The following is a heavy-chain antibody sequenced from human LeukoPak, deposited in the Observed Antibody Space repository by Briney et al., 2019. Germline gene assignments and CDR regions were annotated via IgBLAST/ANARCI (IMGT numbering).Heavy chain of an antibody. CDR2: ISSSSSYI. Sequence: PGASLRLSCAASGFTFSSYAMSWVRQAPGKGLEWVSSISSSSSYIYYADSVKGRFTISRDNAKNSLYLQMNSLRAEDTAVYYCAREVVVVPAKRFDPWGQGTLVTVSS. D-gene: IGHD2-2*01. V-gene: IGHV3-21*01. CDR3: AREVVVVPAKRFDP. J-gene: IGHJ5*02. CDR1: GFTFSSYA.